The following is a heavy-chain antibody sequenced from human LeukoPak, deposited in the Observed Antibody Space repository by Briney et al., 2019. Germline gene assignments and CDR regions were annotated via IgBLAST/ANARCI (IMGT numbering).Heavy chain of an antibody. CDR1: GGSISSYY. V-gene: IGHV4-59*01. CDR2: IYYSGST. D-gene: IGHD3-10*02. CDR3: AGGWKSSYVLVGYYNMDV. J-gene: IGHJ6*03. Sequence: SETLSLTCTVSGGSISSYYWSWIRQPPGKGLEWIGYIYYSGSTNYNPSLKSRVTISVDTSKNQFSLKLSSVTAAATAVYYCAGGWKSSYVLVGYYNMDVWAKGPRSPSP.